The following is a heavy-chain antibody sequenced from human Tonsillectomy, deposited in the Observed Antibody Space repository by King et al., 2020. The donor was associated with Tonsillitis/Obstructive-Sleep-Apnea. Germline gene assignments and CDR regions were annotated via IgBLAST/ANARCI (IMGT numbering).Heavy chain of an antibody. D-gene: IGHD2-15*01. V-gene: IGHV3-23*04. CDR1: GFTFSSYA. Sequence: VQLVESGGGLVQPGGSLRLSCAASGFTFSSYAMSWVRQAPGKGLEWVSAISGSGGSTYYADSVKGRFTISRDNSKNTLYLQMNSLRAEDTAVYYCARSGGPPLYYYYYYMDVWGKGTTVTVSS. CDR2: ISGSGGST. CDR3: ARSGGPPLYYYYYYMDV. J-gene: IGHJ6*03.